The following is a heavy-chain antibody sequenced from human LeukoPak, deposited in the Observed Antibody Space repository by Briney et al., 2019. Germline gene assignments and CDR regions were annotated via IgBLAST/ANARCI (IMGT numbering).Heavy chain of an antibody. J-gene: IGHJ5*02. Sequence: SETLSLTCTVSDDSITMYYWTWIRQPLGKGLEWIGYVDHTGSTKFNPSLNGRVSISRDTSNNFFSLKLSSVTAADTAVYYCARDHLANLASRLFDPWGQGTLVTVSS. CDR3: ARDHLANLASRLFDP. D-gene: IGHD3-3*01. CDR1: DDSITMYY. V-gene: IGHV4-4*08. CDR2: VDHTGST.